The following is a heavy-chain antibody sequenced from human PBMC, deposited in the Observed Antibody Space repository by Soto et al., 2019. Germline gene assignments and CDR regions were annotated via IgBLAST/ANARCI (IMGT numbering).Heavy chain of an antibody. D-gene: IGHD3-10*01. CDR1: GGTFSSYA. J-gene: IGHJ5*02. CDR2: IIPIFGTA. V-gene: IGHV1-69*12. CDR3: ARAVGSGRDWFDP. Sequence: QVQLVQSGAEVKKPGSSVKVSCKASGGTFSSYAISWVRQAPGQGLEWMGGIIPIFGTANYAQKFQGRVTSSADDPTSTAYLKQSSLRYEDSDAYYCARAVGSGRDWFDPWGQGTLVTVSS.